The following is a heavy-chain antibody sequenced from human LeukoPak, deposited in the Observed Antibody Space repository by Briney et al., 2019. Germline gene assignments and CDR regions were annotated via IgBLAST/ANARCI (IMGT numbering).Heavy chain of an antibody. D-gene: IGHD3-9*01. V-gene: IGHV4-59*01. CDR2: IYYSGST. Sequence: PSECLSLTSTVYGGSLSSYYWSWIRLPPGEGLEWIEYIYYSGSTNYNPALKSRVTISVDTSKNQFSLKLRSVTAADTAVYYCARSYFGTPFDYWGQGTLVTVSS. CDR1: GGSLSSYY. J-gene: IGHJ4*02. CDR3: ARSYFGTPFDY.